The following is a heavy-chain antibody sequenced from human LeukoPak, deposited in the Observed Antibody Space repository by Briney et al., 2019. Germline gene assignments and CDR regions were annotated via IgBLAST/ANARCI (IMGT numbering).Heavy chain of an antibody. J-gene: IGHJ4*02. D-gene: IGHD3-22*01. CDR2: ISYTGST. CDR1: GGSISGYY. V-gene: IGHV4-59*01. CDR3: AREGDYDSGGYSTFDY. Sequence: SETLSLTCTVSGGSISGYYWSWIRQPPGKGLEWIGYISYTGSTKYNPSLESRVTISVDTSKKQFALNLSSVTAADTAVYYCAREGDYDSGGYSTFDYWGQGTLVTV.